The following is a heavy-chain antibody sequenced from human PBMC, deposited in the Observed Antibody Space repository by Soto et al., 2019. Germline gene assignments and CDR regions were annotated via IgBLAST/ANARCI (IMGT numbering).Heavy chain of an antibody. Sequence: QVQLVQSGAEVKKPGASVKVSCKASGYTFTSYAMHWVRQAPGQRLEWMGWINAGNGNTKYSQKFQGRVTITRDTSASTAYMELSSLRSEDTAVYYCARPDCSSTSCYWLRVWGQGTLVTVSS. CDR1: GYTFTSYA. CDR2: INAGNGNT. D-gene: IGHD2-2*01. CDR3: ARPDCSSTSCYWLRV. J-gene: IGHJ4*02. V-gene: IGHV1-3*01.